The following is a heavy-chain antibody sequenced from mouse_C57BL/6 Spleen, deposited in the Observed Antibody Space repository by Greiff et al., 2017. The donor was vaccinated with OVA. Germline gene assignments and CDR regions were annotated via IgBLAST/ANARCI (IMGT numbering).Heavy chain of an antibody. Sequence: QVQLKESGAELVKPGASVKMSCKASGYTFTTYPIEWLKQNHGKSLEWIGNFHPYNDDTKYNEKFKGKATLTADKSSSTAYMQLSSLTSEDSAVYYCARDGSSYGWFAYWGQGTLVTVSA. CDR1: GYTFTTYP. J-gene: IGHJ3*01. D-gene: IGHD1-1*01. CDR3: ARDGSSYGWFAY. CDR2: FHPYNDDT. V-gene: IGHV1-47*01.